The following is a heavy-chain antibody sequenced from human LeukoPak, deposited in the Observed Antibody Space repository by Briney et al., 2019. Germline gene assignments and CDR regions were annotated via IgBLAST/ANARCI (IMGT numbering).Heavy chain of an antibody. CDR1: GFSFSSYT. V-gene: IGHV3-21*01. CDR2: ISTSSSNI. CDR3: ARDHYYDSSGNYYGGYYFDY. J-gene: IGHJ4*02. Sequence: GGSLRLSCAASGFSFSSYTMNWVRHAPGKGLEWVSSISTSSSNIYYADSVKGRFTISRDNARNSLYLQMNSLKAEDTAVYYCARDHYYDSSGNYYGGYYFDYWGQGTLVTVSS. D-gene: IGHD3-22*01.